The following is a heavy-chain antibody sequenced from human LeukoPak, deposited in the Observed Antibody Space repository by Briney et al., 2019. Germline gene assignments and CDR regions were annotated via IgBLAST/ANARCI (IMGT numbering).Heavy chain of an antibody. V-gene: IGHV3-73*01. CDR2: IRSKANSYAT. CDR1: GFTFSGSA. D-gene: IGHD4-23*01. Sequence: GGSLRLSCAASGFTFSGSAMHWVRQASGKGLEWVGRIRSKANSYATAYAASVKGRFTISRDDSKNTAYLQMNSLKTEDTAVYYCTRHLDDYGGNSKYYYMDVWGKGTTVTVSS. J-gene: IGHJ6*03. CDR3: TRHLDDYGGNSKYYYMDV.